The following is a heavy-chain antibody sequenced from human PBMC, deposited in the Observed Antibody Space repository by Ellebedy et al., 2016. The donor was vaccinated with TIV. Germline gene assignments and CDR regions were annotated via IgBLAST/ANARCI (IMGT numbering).Heavy chain of an antibody. CDR1: GFSFSSYW. CDR3: ARDDSGPQAFDI. D-gene: IGHD5-12*01. J-gene: IGHJ3*02. V-gene: IGHV3-74*03. CDR2: MNSDGSST. Sequence: GESLKISCAASGFSFSSYWMHWVRQAPGKGLVWVSRMNSDGSSTTYADSVKGRLTISRDNAKNTLYLQMNSLRAEDTAVYYCARDDSGPQAFDIWGQGTVVTVTS.